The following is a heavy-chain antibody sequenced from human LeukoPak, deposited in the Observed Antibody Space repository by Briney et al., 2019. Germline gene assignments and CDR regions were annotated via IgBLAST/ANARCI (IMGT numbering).Heavy chain of an antibody. CDR3: ARDPHSSSWYDLGY. J-gene: IGHJ4*02. CDR2: ISYDGSNK. D-gene: IGHD6-13*01. V-gene: IGHV3-30*04. Sequence: GGSLRLSCAASGFTFSSYALSWVRQAPGKGLEWVAVISYDGSNKYYADSVKGRFTISRDNSKNTLYLQMNSLRAEDTAVYYCARDPHSSSWYDLGYWGQGTLVTVSS. CDR1: GFTFSSYA.